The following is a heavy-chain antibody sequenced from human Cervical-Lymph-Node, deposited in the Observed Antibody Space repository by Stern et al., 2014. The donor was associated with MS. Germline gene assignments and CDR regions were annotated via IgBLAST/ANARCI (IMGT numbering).Heavy chain of an antibody. D-gene: IGHD2-15*01. CDR1: GGSVRSRNW. V-gene: IGHV4-4*02. CDR2: VYHSGST. Sequence: VQPEELGPGLVKPSGTLSLTCAVSGGSVRSRNWWHWVRQSPGKGLEWIGKVYHSGSTHYNPSLKSRVIISIDKSKNHLSLNLTSVTAADTAVYYCARGSSGGSGYGMDVWGQGTTIIVSS. CDR3: ARGSSGGSGYGMDV. J-gene: IGHJ6*02.